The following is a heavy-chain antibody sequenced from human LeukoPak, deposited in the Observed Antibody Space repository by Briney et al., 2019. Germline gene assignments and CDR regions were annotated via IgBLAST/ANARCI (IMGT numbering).Heavy chain of an antibody. D-gene: IGHD3-22*01. CDR2: INHSGST. CDR1: GGXFSGYY. J-gene: IGHJ5*02. V-gene: IGHV4-34*01. CDR3: ARGGGWRRHYYDSSGYSQENWFDP. Sequence: SETLSLTCAVYGGXFSGYYWSWIRQPPGKGLEWIGEINHSGSTNYNPSLKSRVTVSVDTSKNQFSLKLSSVTASDTAVYYCARGGGWRRHYYDSSGYSQENWFDPWGQGTLVTVSS.